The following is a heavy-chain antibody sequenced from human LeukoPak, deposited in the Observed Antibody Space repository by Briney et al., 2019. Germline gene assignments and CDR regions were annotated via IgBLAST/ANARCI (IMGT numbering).Heavy chain of an antibody. J-gene: IGHJ4*02. CDR2: IDPSDSDT. V-gene: IGHV5-51*01. CDR1: GYSFTSYW. D-gene: IGHD5-18*01. CDR3: ARQTAMGRSGDH. Sequence: GESLKISRKASGYSFTSYWIGWVRQMPGKGLEWMGIIDPSDSDTRYTPSFQGQVTISADKSLTTAYLQWNSLKASDSAMYYCARQTAMGRSGDHWGQGTLVTVSS.